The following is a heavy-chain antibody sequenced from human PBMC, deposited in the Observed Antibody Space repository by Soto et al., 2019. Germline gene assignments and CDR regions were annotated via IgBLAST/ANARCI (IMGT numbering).Heavy chain of an antibody. CDR3: ATPYAQWLVMDY. CDR1: GFTFSSYS. CDR2: ISSSSSYI. J-gene: IGHJ4*02. D-gene: IGHD6-19*01. Sequence: EVQLVESGGGLVKPGGSLRLSCAASGFTFSSYSMNWVRQAPGKGLEWVSSISSSSSYIYYADSVKGRFTISRDNAKNSLYLQMNSLRAEDTAVYYCATPYAQWLVMDYWGQGTLVTVSS. V-gene: IGHV3-21*01.